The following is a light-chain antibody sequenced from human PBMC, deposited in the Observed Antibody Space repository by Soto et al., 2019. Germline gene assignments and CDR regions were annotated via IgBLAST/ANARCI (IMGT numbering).Light chain of an antibody. J-gene: IGKJ4*01. CDR1: QSVTSSY. Sequence: EIVLTQSPGTLSLSPGERATLSCRASQSVTSSYLAWYQQKPGQAPRHLIYGASSRSTGIPDRFSGSGSGTDFTLPISRLEPEDFAVYYCQQYGSSPPLSFGGGTKVESK. V-gene: IGKV3-20*01. CDR3: QQYGSSPPLS. CDR2: GAS.